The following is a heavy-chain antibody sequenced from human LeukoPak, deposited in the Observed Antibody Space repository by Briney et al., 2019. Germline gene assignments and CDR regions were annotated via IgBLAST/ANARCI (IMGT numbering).Heavy chain of an antibody. D-gene: IGHD6-13*01. J-gene: IGHJ4*02. Sequence: GGSLRLSSAASGFTFSSYTMNWVRQAPGKGLEWVSSISSSSSYIYHADSVKGRFTISRDNAKNSLYLQMNSLRAEDTAVYYCASLSSSWGYWGQGTLVTVSS. CDR1: GFTFSSYT. CDR2: ISSSSSYI. CDR3: ASLSSSWGY. V-gene: IGHV3-21*01.